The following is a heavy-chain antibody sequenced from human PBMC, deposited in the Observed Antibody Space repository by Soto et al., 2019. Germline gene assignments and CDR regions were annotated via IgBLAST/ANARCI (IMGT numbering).Heavy chain of an antibody. CDR1: GFTLSTYA. CDR3: ARDPWRTIIRRAPPRD. Sequence: QAQLVESGGGVVQPGRSLRLSCAASGFTLSTYALHWVRQAPGKGLEWVAVISYDGSISYYADSVQGRFTISRDNSKNTLFLQMNSLTPEDSAVYYCARDPWRTIIRRAPPRDWGPGTLVTVSS. V-gene: IGHV3-30-3*01. D-gene: IGHD3-10*01. J-gene: IGHJ4*02. CDR2: ISYDGSIS.